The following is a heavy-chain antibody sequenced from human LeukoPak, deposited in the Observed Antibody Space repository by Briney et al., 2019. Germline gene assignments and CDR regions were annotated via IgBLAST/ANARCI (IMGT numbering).Heavy chain of an antibody. Sequence: ASVKVSCKTSGYNFNKYIISWVRQAPGQGLEWVGLINAYNGNTAYAQKVQGRVTLTTDTSTSTAYMELRSLRFDDTAVYYCAREVLMMGLVPWGQGTLVTVSS. CDR3: AREVLMMGLVP. J-gene: IGHJ5*02. CDR1: GYNFNKYI. CDR2: INAYNGNT. V-gene: IGHV1-18*01. D-gene: IGHD3-16*01.